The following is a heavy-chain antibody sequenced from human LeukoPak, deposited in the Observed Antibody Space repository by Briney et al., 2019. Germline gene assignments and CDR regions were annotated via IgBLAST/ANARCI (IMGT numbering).Heavy chain of an antibody. J-gene: IGHJ6*03. Sequence: GASVKVSYKASGYTFTSYDINWVRQATGQGLEWMGWMNPNSGNTGYAQKFQGRVTMTRNTSISTAYMELSSLRSEDTAVYYCARITVVPTTYYYYMDVWGKGSTVTVSS. CDR2: MNPNSGNT. CDR1: GYTFTSYD. CDR3: ARITVVPTTYYYYMDV. V-gene: IGHV1-8*01. D-gene: IGHD2-2*01.